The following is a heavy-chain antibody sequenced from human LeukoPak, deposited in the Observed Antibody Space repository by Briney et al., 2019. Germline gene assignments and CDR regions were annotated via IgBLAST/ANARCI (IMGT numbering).Heavy chain of an antibody. J-gene: IGHJ1*01. Sequence: PGGSLRLSCAASGFTFSDHYMDWVRQAPGKGLAWVGRIIDKSNSFTTEYAASVKGRFTISRDDSENSVHLQMNSLKTEDTAVYYCARGARMSSTWYLEYFQHWGQGTLVTVSS. V-gene: IGHV3-72*01. CDR1: GFTFSDHY. CDR2: IIDKSNSFTT. CDR3: ARGARMSSTWYLEYFQH. D-gene: IGHD6-13*01.